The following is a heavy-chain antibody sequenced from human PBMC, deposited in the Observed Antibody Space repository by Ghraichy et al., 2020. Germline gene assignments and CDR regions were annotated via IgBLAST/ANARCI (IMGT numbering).Heavy chain of an antibody. J-gene: IGHJ5*02. CDR1: GGSISTYY. D-gene: IGHD2-2*01. CDR3: ARDQEWRASSSGFDP. CDR2: IYYSGST. V-gene: IGHV4-59*01. Sequence: SETLSLTCTISGGSISTYYWSWIRQPPGKGLEWIGNIYYSGSTNYSPSLKSRVTMSVDTSKNQFSLSLTSVTAADTAVFYCARDQEWRASSSGFDPWGQGTLVSVSP.